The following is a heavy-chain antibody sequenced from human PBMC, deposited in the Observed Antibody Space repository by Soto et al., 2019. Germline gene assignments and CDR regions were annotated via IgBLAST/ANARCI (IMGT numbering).Heavy chain of an antibody. J-gene: IGHJ5*02. D-gene: IGHD3-10*01. Sequence: ESGPTMVNTTQTLTLTCTFSGFSLSTNGVGVGWIRQPPGKALEWVTLIYWNDDKRYSPSLRSRLTITKDTSKNQVVLRMTDMDPVDTATYYCASRPAVDGPGSYRFDDWGKGTLVTVSS. CDR3: ASRPAVDGPGSYRFDD. V-gene: IGHV2-5*01. CDR1: GFSLSTNGVG. CDR2: IYWNDDK.